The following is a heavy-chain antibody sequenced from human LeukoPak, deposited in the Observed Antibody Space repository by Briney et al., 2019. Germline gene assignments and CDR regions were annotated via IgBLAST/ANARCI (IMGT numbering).Heavy chain of an antibody. V-gene: IGHV1-46*01. J-gene: IGHJ4*02. Sequence: ASVKVSCKASGYTFTTYYMHWVRQAPGQGLEWMGIINPSGGSTSHAQKFQGRVTMTRDTSTSTVYMELSSLRSEDTAVYYCARDKMRLLDYGSGSYDYWGQGTLVTVSS. D-gene: IGHD3-10*01. CDR2: INPSGGST. CDR1: GYTFTTYY. CDR3: ARDKMRLLDYGSGSYDY.